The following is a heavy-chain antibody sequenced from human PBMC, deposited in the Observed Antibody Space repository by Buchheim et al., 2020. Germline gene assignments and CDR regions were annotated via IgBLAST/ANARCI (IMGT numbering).Heavy chain of an antibody. Sequence: EVQLVQSGAEVKKPGESLKISCEASGYSFTNYWIAWVRQMPGKGLEWMAMIYPGDSSTKYSPSFQPQVTLPAVQSISTAPPQWSSLKASDTAMYFCARARGYCSTSSCYDFDYWGQGT. J-gene: IGHJ4*02. V-gene: IGHV5-51*01. CDR1: GYSFTNYW. D-gene: IGHD2-2*01. CDR3: ARARGYCSTSSCYDFDY. CDR2: IYPGDSST.